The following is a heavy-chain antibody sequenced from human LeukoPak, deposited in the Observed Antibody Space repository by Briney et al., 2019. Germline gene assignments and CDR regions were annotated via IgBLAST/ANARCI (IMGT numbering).Heavy chain of an antibody. CDR2: IYSGGST. CDR3: AKDDRYCTNGVCYTTAEYFQH. Sequence: PGGSLRLSCAASGFTVSSNYMSWVRQAPGKGLEWVPVIYSGGSTYYADSVKGRFTISRDNSKNTLYLQMNSLRAEDTAVYYCAKDDRYCTNGVCYTTAEYFQHWGQGTLVTVSS. V-gene: IGHV3-66*01. J-gene: IGHJ1*01. CDR1: GFTVSSNY. D-gene: IGHD2-8*01.